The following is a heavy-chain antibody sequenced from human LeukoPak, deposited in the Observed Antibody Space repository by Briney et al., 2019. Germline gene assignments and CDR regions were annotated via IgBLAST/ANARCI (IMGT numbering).Heavy chain of an antibody. CDR3: ARTLAAASYYFDY. D-gene: IGHD6-13*01. J-gene: IGHJ4*02. CDR1: GGSISSYY. CDR2: IYYSGST. Sequence: SSETLSLTCTVSGGSISSYYWSWIRQPPGKGLEWIGYIYYSGSTNYNPSLKSRVTISVDTSKNQFSLKLSSVTAADTAVYYCARTLAAASYYFDYWGQGTLVTVSS. V-gene: IGHV4-59*01.